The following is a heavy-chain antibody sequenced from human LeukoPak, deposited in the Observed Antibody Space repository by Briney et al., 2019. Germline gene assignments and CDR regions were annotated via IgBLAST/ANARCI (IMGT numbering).Heavy chain of an antibody. V-gene: IGHV1-2*02. Sequence: ASVKVSCKASGYTFTGYYMHWVRQAPGQGLEWMGWINPNSGGTNYAQKFRGRVTMTRDTSISTVYMELSSLRSDDTAVYYCARGLGAGSSWYCDYWGQGTLVTVSS. CDR2: INPNSGGT. CDR1: GYTFTGYY. D-gene: IGHD6-13*01. J-gene: IGHJ4*02. CDR3: ARGLGAGSSWYCDY.